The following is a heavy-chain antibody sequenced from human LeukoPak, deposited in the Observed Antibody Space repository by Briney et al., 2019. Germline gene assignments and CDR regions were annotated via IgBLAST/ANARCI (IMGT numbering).Heavy chain of an antibody. V-gene: IGHV3-7*03. D-gene: IGHD5-18*01. Sequence: GGSLRLSCAASGFTFSSYWMSWVRQAPGKGLEWVANIKQDGSEKYYVGSVKGRFTISRDNAKNSLNLQMNSLRAEDTAVYYCARDRREIKLWPREYYYYYMDVWGKGTTVT. CDR2: IKQDGSEK. CDR1: GFTFSSYW. CDR3: ARDRREIKLWPREYYYYYMDV. J-gene: IGHJ6*03.